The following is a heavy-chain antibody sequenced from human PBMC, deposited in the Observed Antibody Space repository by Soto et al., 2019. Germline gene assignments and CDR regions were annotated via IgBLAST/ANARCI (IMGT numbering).Heavy chain of an antibody. CDR3: ARVTRFPDAFDI. CDR2: INHNGDS. CDR1: GGSFGTSY. Sequence: QVHLQQWGAGLLKPSETLSLTCGVYGGSFGTSYWAWIHQSPEKGLEWIGEINHNGDSNYNPSLKMRVTISLYMSENQFSLKLTPVAAADTAVYYCARVTRFPDAFDIWGQGTPVIVSS. J-gene: IGHJ3*02. V-gene: IGHV4-34*01.